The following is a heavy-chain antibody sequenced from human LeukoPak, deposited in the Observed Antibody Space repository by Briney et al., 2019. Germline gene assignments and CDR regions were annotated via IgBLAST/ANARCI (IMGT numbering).Heavy chain of an antibody. CDR3: VREGEANWFDP. CDR1: GGSISGYY. D-gene: IGHD3-16*01. CDR2: AYYSGST. V-gene: IGHV4-59*01. Sequence: PSETLSLTCTVSGGSISGYYWSWIRQPPGKGLEWLGYAYYSGSTNYNPSLKSRVTISVDTSKNQFSLKLSSVTAADTAVYYCVREGEANWFDPWAQGTLVTVSS. J-gene: IGHJ5*02.